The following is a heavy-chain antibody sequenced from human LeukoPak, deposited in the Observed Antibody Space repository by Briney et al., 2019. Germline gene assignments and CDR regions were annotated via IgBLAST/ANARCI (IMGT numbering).Heavy chain of an antibody. CDR1: GFTFSTYW. CDR2: MTQDGSEK. CDR3: ARDRRDGYNVLDY. V-gene: IGHV3-7*01. J-gene: IGHJ4*02. Sequence: GRSLRLSCAASGFTFSTYWTTWVRQAPGKGLEWVANMTQDGSEKYYVDSVKGRFTISRDNAKNSLYLQMNSLSAQDTPIYYCARDRRDGYNVLDYCGEGALCTVSS. D-gene: IGHD5-24*01.